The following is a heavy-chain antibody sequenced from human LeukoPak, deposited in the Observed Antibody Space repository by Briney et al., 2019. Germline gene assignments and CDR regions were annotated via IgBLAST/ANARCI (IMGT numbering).Heavy chain of an antibody. V-gene: IGHV3-33*01. CDR3: ARDNPPDY. CDR1: GFTFSSYG. Sequence: GRSLRLSCAASGFTFSSYGMHWVRQAPGKGLEWVAVIWYDGSNKYYADSVKGRFTISRDNAKNSLYLQLNSLRAEDTALYYCARDNPPDYWGQGTLVTVSS. CDR2: IWYDGSNK. J-gene: IGHJ4*02.